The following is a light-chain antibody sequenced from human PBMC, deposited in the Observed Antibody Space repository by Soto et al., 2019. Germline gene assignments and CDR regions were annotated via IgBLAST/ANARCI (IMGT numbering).Light chain of an antibody. J-gene: IGKJ5*01. CDR1: QSVTSN. CDR3: QQYNNWPPST. V-gene: IGKV3-15*01. CDR2: DAS. Sequence: EIVLTQSPGTLSLSPGERATLSCKASQSVTSNLAWYQQKPGQAPRLLIYDASTRATGIPARFSGSGSGTEFTHTISSLQSEDFAFYYCQQYNNWPPSTFGQGTRLEIK.